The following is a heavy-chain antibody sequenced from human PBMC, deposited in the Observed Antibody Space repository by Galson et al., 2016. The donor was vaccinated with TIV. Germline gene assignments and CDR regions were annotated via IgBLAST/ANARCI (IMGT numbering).Heavy chain of an antibody. J-gene: IGHJ4*02. V-gene: IGHV3-7*01. Sequence: SLRLSCAASGFSFSNDWMSWVRQAPGKGLEWVANIKQDGGEKYYVDSVKGRFTISRDNAKNSLYLQMNSRRAEDTAVYYRARYLRSSNFDYWGQGTLVTVSS. CDR1: GFSFSNDW. CDR2: IKQDGGEK. CDR3: ARYLRSSNFDY.